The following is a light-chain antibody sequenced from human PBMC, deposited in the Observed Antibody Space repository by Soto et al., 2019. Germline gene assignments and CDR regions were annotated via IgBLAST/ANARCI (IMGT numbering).Light chain of an antibody. V-gene: IGLV2-14*01. J-gene: IGLJ3*02. Sequence: QSALTQPASVSGSPGQSITLSCIGTGSDVGSYNYVSWYQQRPGKAPKLMIYEVNNRPSGVSVRFSGSKSANTASLTISGLQSEDEATYYCSSYTTDTIWVFGGGTKVTVL. CDR2: EVN. CDR3: SSYTTDTIWV. CDR1: GSDVGSYNY.